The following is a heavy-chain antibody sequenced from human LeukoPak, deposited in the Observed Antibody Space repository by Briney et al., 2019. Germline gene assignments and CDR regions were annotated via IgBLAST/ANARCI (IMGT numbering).Heavy chain of an antibody. V-gene: IGHV3-23*01. CDR3: AKVARGYSYGLVDY. D-gene: IGHD5-18*01. CDR1: GFTFSSYA. Sequence: ESGGSLRLSCAASGFTFSSYAMSWVRQAPGKGLEWVSAISGSGGSTYYADSVKGRFTISRDNSKNTLYLQMNSLRAEDTAVYYCAKVARGYSYGLVDYWGQGTLVTVSS. J-gene: IGHJ4*02. CDR2: ISGSGGST.